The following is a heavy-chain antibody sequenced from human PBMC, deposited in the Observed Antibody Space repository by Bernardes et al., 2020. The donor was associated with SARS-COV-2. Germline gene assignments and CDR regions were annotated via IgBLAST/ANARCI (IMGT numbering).Heavy chain of an antibody. CDR1: GGSISSYY. CDR2: IYYSGST. V-gene: IGHV4-59*01. D-gene: IGHD3-22*01. CDR3: ARKYYYDSSGYYGDWYFDL. J-gene: IGHJ2*01. Sequence: ETLSITCTVSGGSISSYYWSWIRQPPGKGLEWIGYIYYSGSTNYNPSLKSRVTISVDTSKNQFSLKLSSVTAADTAVYYCARKYYYDSSGYYGDWYFDLWGRGTLVTVSS.